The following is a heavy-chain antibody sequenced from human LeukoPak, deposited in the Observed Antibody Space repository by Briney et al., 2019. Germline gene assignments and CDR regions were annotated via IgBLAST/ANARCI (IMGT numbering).Heavy chain of an antibody. CDR3: AKGWTFDVVVVAATIDY. J-gene: IGHJ4*02. CDR1: GFTFRDYV. V-gene: IGHV3-23*01. D-gene: IGHD2-15*01. Sequence: GGSLRLSCAASGFTFRDYVMSWVRQAPGKGLVWVSAITSSSGSMYYADSVKGRFTISRDNSKNTLYLQMNSLRAEDTAVYYCAKGWTFDVVVVAATIDYWGQGTLVTVSS. CDR2: ITSSSGSM.